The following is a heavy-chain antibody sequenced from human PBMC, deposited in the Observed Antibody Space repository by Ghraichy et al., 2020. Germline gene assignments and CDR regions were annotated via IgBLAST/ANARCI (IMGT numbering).Heavy chain of an antibody. CDR2: IFHSGST. V-gene: IGHV4-38-2*01. CDR1: GYSITSGYY. D-gene: IGHD3-16*02. CDR3: TRLDTRLYIGMGALDC. J-gene: IGHJ4*02. Sequence: SETLSLTCSVSGYSITSGYYWGWIRQPPGKGLEWSGSIFHSGSTYYNSSLNSRVTMSVDTSKNQFSLKLSSVTAAETAVYYCTRLDTRLYIGMGALDCWGRGALVTVSS.